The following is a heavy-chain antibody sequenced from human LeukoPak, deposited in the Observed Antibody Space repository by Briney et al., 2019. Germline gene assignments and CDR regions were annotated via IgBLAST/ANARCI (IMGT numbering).Heavy chain of an antibody. Sequence: GESLRLSCAASGFTFDDYGMSWVRQAPGKGLEWVSGINWNGGSTGYADSVKGRFTISRDNAKNSLYLQMNSLRAEDTALYYCARAQPVGYDSSDYYTPPLDWGQGTLVTVSS. CDR3: ARAQPVGYDSSDYYTPPLD. V-gene: IGHV3-20*04. CDR1: GFTFDDYG. D-gene: IGHD3-22*01. CDR2: INWNGGST. J-gene: IGHJ4*02.